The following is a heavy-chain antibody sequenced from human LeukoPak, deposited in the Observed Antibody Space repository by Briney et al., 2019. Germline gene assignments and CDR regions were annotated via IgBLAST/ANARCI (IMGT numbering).Heavy chain of an antibody. V-gene: IGHV3-64*01. D-gene: IGHD6-13*01. CDR1: GFTFSSYA. J-gene: IGHJ3*02. CDR3: ARVYSSSWYSAFDI. CDR2: ISSNGGST. Sequence: PGGSLRLSCAAYGFTFSSYAMHWVRQAPGKGLEYVSAISSNGGSTYYANSLKGRFTISRDNSKNTLYLQMGSLRAEDMAVYYCARVYSSSWYSAFDIWGQGTMVTVSS.